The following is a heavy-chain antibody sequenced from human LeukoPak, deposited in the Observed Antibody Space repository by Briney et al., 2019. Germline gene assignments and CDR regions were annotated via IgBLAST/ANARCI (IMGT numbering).Heavy chain of an antibody. CDR3: ARLVSGYDPEPDYFDY. CDR2: IYYSGST. Sequence: KTSETLSLTCTVSGGSISSSSYYWGWIRQPPGKGLEWIGSIYYSGSTYYNPSLKSRVTISVDTSKNQFSLKLSSVTAADTAVYYCARLVSGYDPEPDYFDYWGQGTLVTVSS. D-gene: IGHD5-12*01. CDR1: GGSISSSSYY. J-gene: IGHJ4*02. V-gene: IGHV4-39*07.